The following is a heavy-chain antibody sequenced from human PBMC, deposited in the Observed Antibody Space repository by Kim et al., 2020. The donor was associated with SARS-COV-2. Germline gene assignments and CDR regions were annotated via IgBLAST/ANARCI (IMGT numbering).Heavy chain of an antibody. J-gene: IGHJ6*02. CDR3: ATNGGDYYGSGRYTLNYYGMDV. CDR2: IYDSGST. CDR1: GGSISSSSYY. V-gene: IGHV4-39*01. Sequence: SETLSLTCTVSGGSISSSSYYWGWIRQPPGKGLEWIGSIYDSGSTYYNPSLKSRVTISVDTSKNQFSLKLSSVTAADTAVYYCATNGGDYYGSGRYTLNYYGMDVWGQGTTVTVSS. D-gene: IGHD3-10*01.